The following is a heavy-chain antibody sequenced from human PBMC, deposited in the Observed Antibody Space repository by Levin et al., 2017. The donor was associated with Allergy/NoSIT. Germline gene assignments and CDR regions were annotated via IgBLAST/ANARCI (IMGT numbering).Heavy chain of an antibody. CDR2: IYYSGST. V-gene: IGHV4-31*03. D-gene: IGHD4-11*01. Sequence: SQTLSLTCIVSGGSINSGTNYWTWIRQHPGKGLEWIGYIYYSGSTYYNPSLKSRVTISVDTSKNQFSLKLSSVTAADTAVYYCARAQKRGMTSLIHGMDVWGQGTTVSVSS. CDR1: GGSINSGTNY. CDR3: ARAQKRGMTSLIHGMDV. J-gene: IGHJ6*02.